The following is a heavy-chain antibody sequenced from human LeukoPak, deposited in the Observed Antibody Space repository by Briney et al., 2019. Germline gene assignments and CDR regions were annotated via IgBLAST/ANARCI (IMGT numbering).Heavy chain of an antibody. V-gene: IGHV1-18*01. CDR2: ISTYNGNT. CDR3: ATWQNWNYGDY. J-gene: IGHJ4*02. Sequence: ASVKVSCKASGYTFTGYGITWVRLAPGQGLEWVGWISTYNGNTIYAQKFQGRVTMTEDTSTDTAYMELSSLRSEDTAVYYCATWQNWNYGDYWGQGTLVTVSS. D-gene: IGHD1-7*01. CDR1: GYTFTGYG.